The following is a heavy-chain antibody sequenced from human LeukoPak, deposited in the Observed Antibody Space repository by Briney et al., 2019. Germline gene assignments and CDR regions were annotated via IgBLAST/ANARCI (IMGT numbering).Heavy chain of an antibody. J-gene: IGHJ4*02. D-gene: IGHD2-15*01. CDR3: AKDPGLYCSGGSCYYDY. CDR1: GFTFSSYA. V-gene: IGHV3-23*01. CDR2: ISGSGSNT. Sequence: GGSLRLSCAASGFTFSSYAMSWVRQAPGKGLEWVSAISGSGSNTYYADSVKGRFTISRDHSKTTLYLQMNSLRAEDTAVYYCAKDPGLYCSGGSCYYDYWGRGTLVTVSS.